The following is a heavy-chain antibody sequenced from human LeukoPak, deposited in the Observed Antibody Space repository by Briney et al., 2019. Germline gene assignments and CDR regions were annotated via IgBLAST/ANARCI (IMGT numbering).Heavy chain of an antibody. CDR2: IYYSGST. CDR3: ARASHCSGGSCYPAYYYYGMDV. Sequence: SQTLSLTCTVSGGTFISGAYYWSWIRQHPGKSLEWIGHIYYSGSTYYNPSLKSRLSVSVDTSKNQFSLKLNSVSAADTAVYYCARASHCSGGSCYPAYYYYGMDVWGQGTTVTVSS. J-gene: IGHJ6*02. V-gene: IGHV4-31*03. D-gene: IGHD2-15*01. CDR1: GGTFISGAYY.